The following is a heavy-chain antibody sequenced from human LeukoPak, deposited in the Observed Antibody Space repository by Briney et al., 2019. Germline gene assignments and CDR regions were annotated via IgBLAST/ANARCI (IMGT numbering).Heavy chain of an antibody. J-gene: IGHJ3*02. D-gene: IGHD6-19*01. CDR2: ISTSSSFL. CDR3: ARGRVGQWLVDAFDI. CDR1: GFTFSRYS. V-gene: IGHV3-21*01. Sequence: GGSLRLSCAASGFTFSRYSMNWVRQAPGKGLEWVSSISTSSSFLYYADSVKGRFTISRDDAKNSLYLQMNSLRAEDTAVYYCARGRVGQWLVDAFDIWGQGTMVTVSS.